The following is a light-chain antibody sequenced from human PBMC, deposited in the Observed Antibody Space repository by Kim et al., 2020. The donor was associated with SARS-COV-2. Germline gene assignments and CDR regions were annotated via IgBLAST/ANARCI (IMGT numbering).Light chain of an antibody. Sequence: VTSSCTGSSSNIRAGYDVHWYQQLPGTAPKLLIYGNSNRPAGVPDRFSGSKSGTSASLAITGLQAEDEADYYCQSYDSSLSGSRVFGGGTQLTVL. CDR3: QSYDSSLSGSRV. V-gene: IGLV1-40*01. J-gene: IGLJ2*01. CDR1: SSNIRAGYD. CDR2: GNS.